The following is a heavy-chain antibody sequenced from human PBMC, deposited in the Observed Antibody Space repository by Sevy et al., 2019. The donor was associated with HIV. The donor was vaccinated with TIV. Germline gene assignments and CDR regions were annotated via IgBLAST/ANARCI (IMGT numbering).Heavy chain of an antibody. D-gene: IGHD6-13*01. Sequence: GGSLRLSCAASGFTFSDHYMEWVRQAPGKGLEWVGRIRNKADSYTTEYAASVKGRFTISRDDSKNSLYLLMNSLKTDDTALYYCATDAGIAATGRVFDYRGQGTLVTVSS. CDR3: ATDAGIAATGRVFDY. J-gene: IGHJ4*02. CDR2: IRNKADSYTT. CDR1: GFTFSDHY. V-gene: IGHV3-72*01.